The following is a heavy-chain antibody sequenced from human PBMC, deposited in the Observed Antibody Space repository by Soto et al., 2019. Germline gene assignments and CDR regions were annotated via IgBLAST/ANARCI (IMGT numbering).Heavy chain of an antibody. J-gene: IGHJ1*01. CDR3: AKDRSPGATTWNVY. CDR1: GFTFSSSA. Sequence: GGSLRLSCVVSGFTFSSSAINWVRQAPGKGLEWVSTISGSGVAKFYADSVKGRFTISRDNSNNTVSLQMNSLRAEDAAVYYCAKDRSPGATTWNVYWGQGTLVTVSS. CDR2: ISGSGVAK. D-gene: IGHD1-1*01. V-gene: IGHV3-23*01.